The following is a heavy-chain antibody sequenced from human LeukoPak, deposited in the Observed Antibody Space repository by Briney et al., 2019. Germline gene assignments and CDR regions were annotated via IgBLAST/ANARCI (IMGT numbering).Heavy chain of an antibody. CDR1: GYTFTSYD. V-gene: IGHV1-8*01. CDR2: MNPNSGNT. D-gene: IGHD2-2*01. J-gene: IGHJ3*02. Sequence: ASVKVSCKASGYTFTSYDINWVRQATGQGLEWMGWMNPNSGNTGYAQKFQGRVTMTRNTSISTAYMELSSLRSEDTAVYYCARGQHRVDYSNDGLDIWGQGTMVTVSS. CDR3: ARGQHRVDYSNDGLDI.